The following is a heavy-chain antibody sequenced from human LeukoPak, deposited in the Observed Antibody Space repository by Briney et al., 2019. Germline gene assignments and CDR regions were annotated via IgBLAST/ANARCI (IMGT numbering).Heavy chain of an antibody. V-gene: IGHV4-39*01. J-gene: IGHJ3*02. Sequence: SETLSLTCAVFGGSFSSYYWGWIRQPPGKGLEWIGSIYYSGSTYYNPSLKSRVTISVDTSKNQFSLKLSSVTAADTAVYYCARHILMTTTSPGAFDIWGQGSMVTVSS. CDR3: ARHILMTTTSPGAFDI. D-gene: IGHD5-24*01. CDR2: IYYSGST. CDR1: GGSFSSYY.